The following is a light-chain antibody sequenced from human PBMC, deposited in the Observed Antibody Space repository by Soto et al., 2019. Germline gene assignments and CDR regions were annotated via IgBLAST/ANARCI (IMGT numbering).Light chain of an antibody. CDR2: EVY. J-gene: IGLJ1*01. Sequence: QSVLTQPRSVSGSPGPSVAISCTGTSRDVDGYDYVSWYQQHPGKAPKLLISEVYKRPSGVSNRFSGSKSGNTASLIISGLQADDEADYYCCSFAGSYYVFGTGTKLTVL. V-gene: IGLV2-11*01. CDR3: CSFAGSYYV. CDR1: SRDVDGYDY.